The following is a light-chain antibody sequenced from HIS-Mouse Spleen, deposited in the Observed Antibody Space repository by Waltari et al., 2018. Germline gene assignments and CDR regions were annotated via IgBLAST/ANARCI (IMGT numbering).Light chain of an antibody. CDR3: SSYTSSSTLYV. V-gene: IGLV2-14*03. J-gene: IGLJ1*01. Sequence: QSALTQPASVSGSPGQSITISCPGTSSDVGGSHYVSWHQQHPGKAPKLMIYDVSNRPSGVSNRFSGSKSGNTASLTISGLQAEDEADYYCSSYTSSSTLYVFGTGTKVTVL. CDR1: SSDVGGSHY. CDR2: DVS.